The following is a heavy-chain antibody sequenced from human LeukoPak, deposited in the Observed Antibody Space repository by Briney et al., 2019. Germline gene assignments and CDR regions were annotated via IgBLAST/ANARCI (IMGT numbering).Heavy chain of an antibody. CDR2: ISYTGNT. D-gene: IGHD3-22*01. CDR3: ASMTVSYYVDSCAYYPYYYMDV. V-gene: IGHV4-39*02. J-gene: IGHJ6*03. Sequence: SETLSLTCSVSGGPISNSDYYWGWIRQPPGKGLEWIGRISYTGNTYYTPSLKSRVTISVDTSNNLFSLRLSSVTAGDTAVYYCASMTVSYYVDSCAYYPYYYMDVWGKGTTVTVSS. CDR1: GGPISNSDYY.